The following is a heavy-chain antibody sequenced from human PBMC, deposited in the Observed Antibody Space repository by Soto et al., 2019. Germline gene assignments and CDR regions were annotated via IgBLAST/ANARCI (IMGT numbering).Heavy chain of an antibody. Sequence: LRLSCAASGFTFSSYGMHWVRQAPGKGLEWVAVISYDGSNKYYADSVKGRFTISRDNSKNTLYLQMNSLRAEDTAVYYCAKDGVAAAGIDYYYYGMDVWGQGTTVTVSS. CDR1: GFTFSSYG. CDR2: ISYDGSNK. V-gene: IGHV3-30*18. CDR3: AKDGVAAAGIDYYYYGMDV. D-gene: IGHD6-13*01. J-gene: IGHJ6*02.